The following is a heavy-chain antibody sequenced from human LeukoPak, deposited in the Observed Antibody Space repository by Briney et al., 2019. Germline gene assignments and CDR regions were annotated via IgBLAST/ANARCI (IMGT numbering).Heavy chain of an antibody. Sequence: GRSLRLSCAASGFTLSTYALHWVRQAPGKGLEWVAVISYDGSNIYYADSVKGRFTISRDNSKNTLYLQMNSLRTEDTAVYYCASVGEYYDVLTGPDYWGQGTLVTVSS. CDR3: ASVGEYYDVLTGPDY. CDR2: ISYDGSNI. D-gene: IGHD3-9*01. J-gene: IGHJ4*02. CDR1: GFTLSTYA. V-gene: IGHV3-30-3*01.